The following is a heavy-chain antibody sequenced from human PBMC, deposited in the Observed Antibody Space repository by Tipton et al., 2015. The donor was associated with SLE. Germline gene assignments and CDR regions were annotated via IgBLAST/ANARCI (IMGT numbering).Heavy chain of an antibody. V-gene: IGHV3-48*01. CDR2: ISSSSSTI. Sequence: GSLRLSCAASGFTFSSYSMNWVRQAPGKGLEWVSYISSSSSTIYYADSVKGRSTISRDNAKNSLYLQMNSLRAEDTAVYYCAREDQAPHYGMDVWGQGTTVTVSS. CDR1: GFTFSSYS. CDR3: AREDQAPHYGMDV. J-gene: IGHJ6*02.